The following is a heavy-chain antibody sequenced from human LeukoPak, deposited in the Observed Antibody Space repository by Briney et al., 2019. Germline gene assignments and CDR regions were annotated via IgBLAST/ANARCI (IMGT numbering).Heavy chain of an antibody. CDR1: GGTFSNYA. V-gene: IGHV1-2*02. Sequence: ASVKVSCKASGGTFSNYAISWVRQAPGQGLEWMGWINPNSGGTNYAQKFQGRVTMTRDTSISTAYMELSRLRSDDTAVYYCARDGQLVDWGFDYWGQGTLVTVSS. CDR2: INPNSGGT. J-gene: IGHJ4*02. CDR3: ARDGQLVDWGFDY. D-gene: IGHD6-6*01.